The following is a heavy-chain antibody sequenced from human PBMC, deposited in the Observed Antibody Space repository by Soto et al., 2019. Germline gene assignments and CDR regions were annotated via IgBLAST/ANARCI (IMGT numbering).Heavy chain of an antibody. D-gene: IGHD6-13*01. Sequence: QVQLVESGGGVVQPGRSLRLSCAASGFIFSDYGMHWVRQAPGKGLEWVALMSYDGSKEFYGDSVKGRFTISRDNSKNTLDLQMNSMSAEDSAVYYCAKDGRTAAFDYWGQGTLVIVSS. CDR2: MSYDGSKE. CDR3: AKDGRTAAFDY. CDR1: GFIFSDYG. J-gene: IGHJ4*02. V-gene: IGHV3-30*18.